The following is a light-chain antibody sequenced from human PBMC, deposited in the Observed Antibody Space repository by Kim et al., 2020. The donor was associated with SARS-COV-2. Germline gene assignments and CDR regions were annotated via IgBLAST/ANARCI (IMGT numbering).Light chain of an antibody. V-gene: IGKV1-39*01. CDR3: QQSDTSPLT. CDR2: AAS. Sequence: ASVGDKVTSNCRASRTISRNVNWYQQKPGRAPNLLIYAASNLQSGVPSRFSGSGSGTDFTLTISGLQREDFATYYCQQSDTSPLTFGGGTKVDIK. CDR1: RTISRN. J-gene: IGKJ4*01.